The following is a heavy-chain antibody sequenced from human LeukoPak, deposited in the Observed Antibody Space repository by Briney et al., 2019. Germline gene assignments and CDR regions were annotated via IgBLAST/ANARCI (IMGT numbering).Heavy chain of an antibody. Sequence: VASVKVSCKASGYTFTSYYMHWVRQAPGQGLEWMGGIIPIFGTANYAQKFQGRVTITADESTSTAYMELSSLRSEDTAVYYCARDPTRGIAVAGPRIAFDIWGQGTMVTVSS. D-gene: IGHD6-19*01. CDR3: ARDPTRGIAVAGPRIAFDI. CDR2: IIPIFGTA. J-gene: IGHJ3*02. V-gene: IGHV1-69*13. CDR1: GYTFTSYY.